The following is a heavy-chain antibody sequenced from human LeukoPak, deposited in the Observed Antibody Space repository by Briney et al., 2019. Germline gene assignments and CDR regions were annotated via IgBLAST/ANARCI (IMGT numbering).Heavy chain of an antibody. CDR3: ARQLVYYYDSSGYDPGYGMDV. Sequence: ASVKVSCKASGYTFTSYGISWVRQAPGQGLEGMGWISAYNGNTNCAQKLQGRVTMATDTSTSTANMELRSLRSDDTAVYYCARQLVYYYDSSGYDPGYGMDVWGQGTTVTVSS. V-gene: IGHV1-18*01. J-gene: IGHJ6*02. CDR2: ISAYNGNT. D-gene: IGHD3-22*01. CDR1: GYTFTSYG.